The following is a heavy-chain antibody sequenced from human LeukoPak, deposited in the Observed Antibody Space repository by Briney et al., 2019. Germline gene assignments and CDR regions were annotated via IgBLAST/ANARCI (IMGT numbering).Heavy chain of an antibody. CDR2: IYYSGST. Sequence: PSETLSLTCTVSGGSISSYYWSWIRQPTGKGLEWIGYIYYSGSTNYNPSLKSRVTISVDTSKNQFSLKLSSVTAADTAVYYCARGGCSSTSCPGTYYYYMDVWGKGTTVTVSS. CDR1: GGSISSYY. CDR3: ARGGCSSTSCPGTYYYYMDV. V-gene: IGHV4-59*01. J-gene: IGHJ6*03. D-gene: IGHD2-2*01.